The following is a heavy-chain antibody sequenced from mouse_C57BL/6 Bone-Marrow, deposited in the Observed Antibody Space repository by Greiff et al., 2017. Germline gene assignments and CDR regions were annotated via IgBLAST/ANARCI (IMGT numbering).Heavy chain of an antibody. D-gene: IGHD2-4*01. V-gene: IGHV1-81*01. Sequence: QVQLKQSGAELARPGASVKLSCKASGYTFTSYGISWVKQRTGQGLEWIGEIYPRSGNTYYNEKFKGKATLTADKSSSTAYMELRSLTSEDSAVYFCAREGWDYDEGGAMDYWGQGTSVTVSS. CDR2: IYPRSGNT. CDR3: AREGWDYDEGGAMDY. CDR1: GYTFTSYG. J-gene: IGHJ4*01.